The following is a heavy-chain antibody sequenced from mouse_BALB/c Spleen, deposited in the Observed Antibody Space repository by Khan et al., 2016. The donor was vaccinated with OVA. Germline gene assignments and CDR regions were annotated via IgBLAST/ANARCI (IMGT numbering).Heavy chain of an antibody. CDR1: GFTFSTYG. J-gene: IGHJ3*01. Sequence: VELVESGGDFVRPGGSLKLSCAASGFTFSTYGMSWVRQTPDKRLEWVATINTGGAYTYYPDSVKGRFTISRDNAKNTLYLLLSSLKSEDTAIYYCARLAYYYNSKGFAYWGQGTLVTVSA. CDR3: ARLAYYYNSKGFAY. CDR2: INTGGAYT. D-gene: IGHD1-1*01. V-gene: IGHV5-6*01.